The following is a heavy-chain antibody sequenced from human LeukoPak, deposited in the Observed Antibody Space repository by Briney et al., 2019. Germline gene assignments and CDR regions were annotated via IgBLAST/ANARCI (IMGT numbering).Heavy chain of an antibody. V-gene: IGHV4-59*01. J-gene: IGHJ3*02. CDR3: ARDDHPRTYSGYDGKRAFDI. D-gene: IGHD5-12*01. CDR2: IYYSGST. Sequence: SETLSLTCTVSGGSISSYYWSWIRQPPGKGLEWIGYIYYSGSTNYNPSLKSRVTISVDTSKNQFSLKLSSVTAADTAVYYCARDDHPRTYSGYDGKRAFDIWGQGTMVTVSS. CDR1: GGSISSYY.